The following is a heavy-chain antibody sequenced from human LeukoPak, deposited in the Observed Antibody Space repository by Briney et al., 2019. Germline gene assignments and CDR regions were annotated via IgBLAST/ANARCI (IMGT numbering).Heavy chain of an antibody. Sequence: ASVRVSCKVSGYTLTELSMHLVRQAPGQGLEWMGRIIPILGIANYAQKFQGRVTITADKSTSTAYMELSSLRSEDTAVYYCARGSYYGSGSDAFDIWGQGTMVTVSS. V-gene: IGHV1-69*04. CDR2: IIPILGIA. CDR1: GYTLTELS. J-gene: IGHJ3*02. D-gene: IGHD3-10*01. CDR3: ARGSYYGSGSDAFDI.